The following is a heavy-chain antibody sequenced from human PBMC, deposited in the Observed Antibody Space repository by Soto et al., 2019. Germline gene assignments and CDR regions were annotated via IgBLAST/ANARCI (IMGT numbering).Heavy chain of an antibody. J-gene: IGHJ4*02. CDR1: GYTFTSYA. CDR3: ARVLSIVGATDLGY. V-gene: IGHV1-3*01. D-gene: IGHD1-26*01. Sequence: ASVKVSCKASGYTFTSYAMHWVRQAPGQRLEWMGWINAGNGNTKYSQKFQGRVTITRGTSASTAYMELSSLRSEDTAVYYCARVLSIVGATDLGYWGQGTLVTVSS. CDR2: INAGNGNT.